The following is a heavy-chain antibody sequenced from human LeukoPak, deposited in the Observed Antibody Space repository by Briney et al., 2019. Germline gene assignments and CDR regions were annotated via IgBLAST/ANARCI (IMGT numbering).Heavy chain of an antibody. V-gene: IGHV3-21*01. J-gene: IGHJ4*02. CDR1: GFTFSSYS. CDR3: ARETVPDYYFDY. CDR2: ISSSSSYI. Sequence: PGGSLRLSCAASGFTFSSYSMNWVRQAPGKGLEWVSSISSSSSYIYYADSVKGRFTISRDNAKNSLYVQMNSPRAEDTAVYYCARETVPDYYFDYWGQGTLVTVSS.